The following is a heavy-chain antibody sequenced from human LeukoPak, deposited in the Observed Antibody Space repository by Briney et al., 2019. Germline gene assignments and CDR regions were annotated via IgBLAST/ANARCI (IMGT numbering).Heavy chain of an antibody. Sequence: SETLSLTCAVYGGSNSGYYWSWLRQPPGKGLEWIAEIHHSGSTNYNPSLKSRVTISIDTSKNQFSLKLSSVTAADTAVYYCARSDYGSGNYYWSLDYWGQGTLVTVSS. CDR1: GGSNSGYY. CDR3: ARSDYGSGNYYWSLDY. V-gene: IGHV4-34*01. D-gene: IGHD3-10*01. J-gene: IGHJ4*02. CDR2: IHHSGST.